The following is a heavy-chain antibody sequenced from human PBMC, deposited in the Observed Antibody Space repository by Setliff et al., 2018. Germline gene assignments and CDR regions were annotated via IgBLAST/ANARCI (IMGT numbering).Heavy chain of an antibody. D-gene: IGHD5-18*01. CDR2: IIHSGST. CDR3: ARVYAYSYGFDS. J-gene: IGHJ4*02. V-gene: IGHV4-34*12. Sequence: PSETLSLTCAVYGGSFSGYYWSWIRQPPGKRLEWIGEIIHSGSTNYNLSLKSRVTISVDTSKNQFSLIMTSVTAADTAVYYCARVYAYSYGFDSWGQGTQVTVSS. CDR1: GGSFSGYY.